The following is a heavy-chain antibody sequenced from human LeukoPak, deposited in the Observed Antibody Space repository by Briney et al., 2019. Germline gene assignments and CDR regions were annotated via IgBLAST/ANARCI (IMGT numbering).Heavy chain of an antibody. V-gene: IGHV1-18*01. Sequence: GASVKVSCKASGYTFTSYGISWVRQAPGQGLEWMGWISAYNGNTNYAQKLQGRVTMTTDTSTCTAYMELRSLRSDDTAVYYCARDRLIYCTNGVCYFDYWGQGTLVTVSS. J-gene: IGHJ4*02. CDR1: GYTFTSYG. D-gene: IGHD2-8*01. CDR3: ARDRLIYCTNGVCYFDY. CDR2: ISAYNGNT.